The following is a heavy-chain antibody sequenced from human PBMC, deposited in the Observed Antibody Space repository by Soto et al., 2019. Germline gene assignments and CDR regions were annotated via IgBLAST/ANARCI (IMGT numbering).Heavy chain of an antibody. CDR3: ARVLAVAGYNWFDP. CDR1: GGSISSYY. CDR2: IYTSGST. V-gene: IGHV4-4*07. J-gene: IGHJ5*02. D-gene: IGHD6-19*01. Sequence: SSETLSLTCTVSGGSISSYYWSWIRQPAGKGLEWIGRIYTSGSTNYNPSLKSRVTMSVDTSKNQFSLKLSSVTAADTAVYYCARVLAVAGYNWFDPWGQGTLVTVSS.